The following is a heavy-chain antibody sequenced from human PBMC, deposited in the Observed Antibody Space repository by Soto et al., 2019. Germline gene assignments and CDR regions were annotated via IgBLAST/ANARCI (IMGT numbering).Heavy chain of an antibody. D-gene: IGHD5-12*01. Sequence: SETLSLTYTVSGGSISSYYWSWFRQPPGKGLEWIGYIYYSGSTNYNPSLKSRLTISLDTSKNQFSLKLSSVTAAVTAVYYCARAYGGYADYWGQGALVNVS. J-gene: IGHJ4*02. CDR1: GGSISSYY. V-gene: IGHV4-59*01. CDR2: IYYSGST. CDR3: ARAYGGYADY.